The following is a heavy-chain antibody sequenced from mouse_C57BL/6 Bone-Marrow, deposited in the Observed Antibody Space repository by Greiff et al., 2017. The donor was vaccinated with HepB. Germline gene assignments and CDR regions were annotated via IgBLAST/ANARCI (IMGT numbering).Heavy chain of an antibody. D-gene: IGHD1-1*01. CDR1: GYTFTSYW. J-gene: IGHJ2*01. CDR3: ARSDGSSHFDY. CDR2: IYPSDSET. V-gene: IGHV1-61*01. Sequence: QVQLQQPGAELVRPGSSVKLSCKASGYTFTSYWMDWVKQRPGQGLEWIGNIYPSDSETHYNQKFKDKATLTVDKSSSTAYMQLSSLTSEDSAVYYRARSDGSSHFDYWGQGTTLTVSS.